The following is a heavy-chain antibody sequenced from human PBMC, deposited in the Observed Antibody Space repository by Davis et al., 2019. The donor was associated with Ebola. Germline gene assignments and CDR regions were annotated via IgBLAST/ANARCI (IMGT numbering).Heavy chain of an antibody. J-gene: IGHJ6*02. CDR3: ARRVYGDHGLYYYGMDV. CDR2: IIPIFGTA. V-gene: IGHV1-69*13. CDR1: GGTFSSYA. Sequence: SVTVSCKASGGTFSSYAISWVRQAPGQGLEWMGGIIPIFGTANYAQKFQGRVTITADESTSTAYMELSSLRSEDTAVYYCARRVYGDHGLYYYGMDVWGQGTTVTVSS. D-gene: IGHD4-17*01.